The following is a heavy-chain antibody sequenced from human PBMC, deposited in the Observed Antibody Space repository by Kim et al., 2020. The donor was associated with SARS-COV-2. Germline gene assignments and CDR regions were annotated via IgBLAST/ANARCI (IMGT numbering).Heavy chain of an antibody. V-gene: IGHV4-39*01. CDR2: IYYSGST. CDR1: GGSISSSSYY. D-gene: IGHD6-13*01. J-gene: IGHJ2*01. Sequence: SETLSLTCTVSGGSISSSSYYWGWIRQPPGKGLEWIGSIYYSGSTYYNPSLKSRVTISVDTSKNQFSLKLSSVTAADTAVYYCARLFYTAGYSSSWNFHWYFDLWGRGTLVTVSS. CDR3: ARLFYTAGYSSSWNFHWYFDL.